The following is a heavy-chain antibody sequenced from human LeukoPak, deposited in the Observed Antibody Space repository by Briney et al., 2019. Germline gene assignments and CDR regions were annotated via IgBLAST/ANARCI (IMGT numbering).Heavy chain of an antibody. V-gene: IGHV3-23*01. J-gene: IGHJ4*02. CDR2: ISGSGGST. CDR1: GFTFSSYA. D-gene: IGHD2-2*01. Sequence: GGSLRLSCAASGFTFSSYAMSWARQAPGKGLEWVSAISGSGGSTYYADSVKGRFTISRDNSKNTLYLQMNSLRAEDTAVYYCAKDYRYCSSTSCLNYFDYWGQGTLVTVSS. CDR3: AKDYRYCSSTSCLNYFDY.